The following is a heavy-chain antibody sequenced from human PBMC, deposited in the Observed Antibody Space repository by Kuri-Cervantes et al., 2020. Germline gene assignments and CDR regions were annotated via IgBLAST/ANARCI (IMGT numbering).Heavy chain of an antibody. CDR3: ATDGYYYYYMDV. CDR1: GGSISSYY. CDR2: IYYSGST. Sequence: ESLKISCTVSGGSISSYYWSWIRQPPGKGLEWIGYIYYSGSTNYNPSLKSRVTISVDTSKNQFSLKLSSVTAADTAVYYCATDGYYYYYMDVWGKGTTVTVSS. J-gene: IGHJ6*03. V-gene: IGHV4-59*01.